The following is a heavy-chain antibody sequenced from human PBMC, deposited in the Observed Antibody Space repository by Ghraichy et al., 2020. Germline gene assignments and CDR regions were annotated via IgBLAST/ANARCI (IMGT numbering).Heavy chain of an antibody. V-gene: IGHV3-49*03. D-gene: IGHD5-18*01. CDR1: GFTFGDYA. J-gene: IGHJ4*02. CDR2: IRNKAYGGTT. CDR3: TRDSRQLWPTDY. Sequence: GGSLRLSCTASGFTFGDYAMSWFRQAPGKGLEWVGFIRNKAYGGTTEYAASVKGRFTISRDDSKSIAYLQMNSLKTEDTAVYYCTRDSRQLWPTDYWGQGTLVTVSS.